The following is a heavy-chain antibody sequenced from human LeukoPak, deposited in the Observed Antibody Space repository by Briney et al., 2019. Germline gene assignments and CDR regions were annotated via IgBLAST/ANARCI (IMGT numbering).Heavy chain of an antibody. CDR2: ISSSSSYI. CDR1: GFTFSSYS. J-gene: IGHJ6*02. D-gene: IGHD6-13*01. Sequence: GGSLRLSCAASGFTFSSYSMNWVRQAPGKGLEWVSSISSSSSYIYYADSVKGRFTISRDNAKNSLYLQMNSLRAEDTAVYYCARSGPNTSSSGGMVVWGQGTTVTVSS. CDR3: ARSGPNTSSSGGMVV. V-gene: IGHV3-21*01.